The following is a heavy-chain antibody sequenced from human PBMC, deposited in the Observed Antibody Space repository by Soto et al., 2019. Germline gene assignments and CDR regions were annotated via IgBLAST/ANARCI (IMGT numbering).Heavy chain of an antibody. V-gene: IGHV5-51*01. CDR1: GYNFPDFW. J-gene: IGHJ4*01. D-gene: IGHD2-15*01. CDR3: AKMALEDEPCFGH. CDR2: IYPIDSDN. Sequence: ESLKLSCQGSGYNFPDFWIGWVRQMPGKGREYTGNIYPIDSDNRYSPAIPSHVTISTDKSITTAYMEGNSLKASDIAMYYCAKMALEDEPCFGHWGPGTLVTVSS.